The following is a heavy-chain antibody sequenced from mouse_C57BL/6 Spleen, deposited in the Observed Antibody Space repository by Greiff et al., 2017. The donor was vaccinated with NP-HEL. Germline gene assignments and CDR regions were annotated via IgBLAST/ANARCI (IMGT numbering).Heavy chain of an antibody. CDR3: ARHQLSPYFDY. J-gene: IGHJ2*01. Sequence: DVMLVESGGGLVKPGGSLKLSCAAYGFTFSSYTMSWVRQTPEKRLEWVATISVKGRFTISRDNAKNTLYLQMSSLRSEDTALYYCARHQLSPYFDYWGQGTTLTVSS. CDR1: GFTFSSYT. CDR2: I. V-gene: IGHV5-9*01. D-gene: IGHD3-2*02.